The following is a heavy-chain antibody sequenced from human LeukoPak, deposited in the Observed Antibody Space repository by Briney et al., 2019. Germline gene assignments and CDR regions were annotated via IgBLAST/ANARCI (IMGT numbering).Heavy chain of an antibody. CDR2: ISSSSYI. CDR3: ARDRRDGYNFFDY. V-gene: IGHV3-21*01. J-gene: IGHJ4*02. D-gene: IGHD5-24*01. CDR1: GFTFSSYT. Sequence: GGSLRLSCAASGFTFSSYTMNWVRQAPGKGLEWVSSISSSSYIYYADSVKGRSTISRDNAKNTLYLQMNSLRAEDTAVYYCARDRRDGYNFFDYWGQGTLVTVSS.